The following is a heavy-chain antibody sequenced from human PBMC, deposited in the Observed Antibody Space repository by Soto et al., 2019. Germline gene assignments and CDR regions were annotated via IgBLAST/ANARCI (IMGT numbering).Heavy chain of an antibody. V-gene: IGHV3-23*01. J-gene: IGHJ4*02. Sequence: EVQLLESGGGLVQPGRSLRLSCAASGFTFSSYAMSWVRQAPGKGLEWVSAISGSGGSTYYADSVKGRFTISRDNSKNTLYLQMNSLRAEDTAVYYCAKNVITFGGVIGNFDYWGQGTLVTVSS. CDR1: GFTFSSYA. CDR3: AKNVITFGGVIGNFDY. D-gene: IGHD3-16*02. CDR2: ISGSGGST.